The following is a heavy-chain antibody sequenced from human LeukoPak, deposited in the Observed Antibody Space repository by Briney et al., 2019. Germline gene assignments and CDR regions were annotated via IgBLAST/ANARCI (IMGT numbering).Heavy chain of an antibody. CDR1: GGSLSSYY. D-gene: IGHD6-13*01. V-gene: IGHV4-59*08. Sequence: PSETLSLTCTVSGGSLSSYYWSWIRQPPGKGLEYIGYIYSSGSTDYNPSLKSRVTISEDTSKNQFSLNLSSVTAADTAVYYCARRSWYVDYWGQGTLVTVSS. CDR2: IYSSGST. CDR3: ARRSWYVDY. J-gene: IGHJ4*02.